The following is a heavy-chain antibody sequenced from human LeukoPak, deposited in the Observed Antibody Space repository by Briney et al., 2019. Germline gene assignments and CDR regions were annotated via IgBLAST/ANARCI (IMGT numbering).Heavy chain of an antibody. Sequence: GGSLRLSCAASGFTFSDYGMQWVRQAPGKGLEWVSFIRADGTNRHYADSVKGRFTISRDNSKNTLYLQMNSLRAEDTAVYYCASSWYVPYYYMDVWGKGTTVTISS. V-gene: IGHV3-30*02. D-gene: IGHD6-13*01. CDR1: GFTFSDYG. CDR2: IRADGTNR. CDR3: ASSWYVPYYYMDV. J-gene: IGHJ6*03.